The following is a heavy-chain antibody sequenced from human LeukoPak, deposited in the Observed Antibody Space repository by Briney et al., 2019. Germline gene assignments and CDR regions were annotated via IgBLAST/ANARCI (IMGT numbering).Heavy chain of an antibody. J-gene: IGHJ4*02. V-gene: IGHV4-34*01. CDR2: INHSGST. D-gene: IGHD2-2*01. Sequence: SETLSLTCAVYGGSFSGYYWSWIRQPPGKGLEWIGEINHSGSTNYNPSLKSRVTISVDTSKNQFSLKLSSVTAADTAVYYCARGRGYCSSTSCPRRHRYFDYWGQGTLVTVSS. CDR3: ARGRGYCSSTSCPRRHRYFDY. CDR1: GGSFSGYY.